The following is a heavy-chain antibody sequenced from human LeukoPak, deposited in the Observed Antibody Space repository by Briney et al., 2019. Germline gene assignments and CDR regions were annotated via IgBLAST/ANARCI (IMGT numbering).Heavy chain of an antibody. D-gene: IGHD3-10*01. CDR1: GGSISSSSYY. V-gene: IGHV4-39*07. CDR2: IYYSGST. CDR3: ARDTGSGCDY. Sequence: SETLSLTCTVSGGSISSSSYYWGWIRQPPGKGLEWIGSIYYSGSTYYNPSLKSRVTISVDTSKNQFSLKLSSVTAADTAVYYCARDTGSGCDYWGQGTLVTVSS. J-gene: IGHJ4*02.